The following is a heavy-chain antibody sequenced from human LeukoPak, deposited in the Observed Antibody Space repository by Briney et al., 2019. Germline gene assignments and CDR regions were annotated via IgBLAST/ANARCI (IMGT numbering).Heavy chain of an antibody. CDR2: IYHIWST. J-gene: IGHJ3*02. D-gene: IGHD2-21*02. V-gene: IGHV4-30-2*01. CDR3: ARGGGGYCVGDCYGAFDI. CDR1: GGSIYSGGYS. Sequence: SETPSLTFAVSGGSIYSGGYSRSWIRQPPGKGLEWIGYIYHIWSTIYNSSLKSRVTISLDMSKNHLSLKLSSVSGAETAVYYCARGGGGYCVGDCYGAFDIWGQGTMVTVSS.